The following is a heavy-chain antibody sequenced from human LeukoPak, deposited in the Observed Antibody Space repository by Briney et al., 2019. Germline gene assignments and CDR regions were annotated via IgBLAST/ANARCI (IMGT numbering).Heavy chain of an antibody. D-gene: IGHD3-22*01. V-gene: IGHV1-69*13. CDR1: GGTFSSYA. CDR3: ATYYYDSSGYLKPNAFDI. J-gene: IGHJ3*02. CDR2: IIPIFGTA. Sequence: SVKVSCKASGGTFSSYAISWVRQAPGQGLEWMGGIIPIFGTANYAQKFQGRVTITADESTSTAYMELSSLRSEDTAVYYCATYYYDSSGYLKPNAFDIWGQGTMVTVSS.